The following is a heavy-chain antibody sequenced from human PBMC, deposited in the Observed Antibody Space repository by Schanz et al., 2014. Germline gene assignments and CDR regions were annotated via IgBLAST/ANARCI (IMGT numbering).Heavy chain of an antibody. Sequence: EQMVESGGGLVKPGGSLILSCAASRLTFANEDIHWVRQAPGKGLEWVAVISSDETVTYYADSVKGRFTISRDNSKNTLYLQMNSLRAEDTAVYYCAKDPYGMDVWGQGTTVTVSS. CDR1: RLTFANED. V-gene: IGHV3-30*18. J-gene: IGHJ6*02. CDR3: AKDPYGMDV. CDR2: ISSDETVT.